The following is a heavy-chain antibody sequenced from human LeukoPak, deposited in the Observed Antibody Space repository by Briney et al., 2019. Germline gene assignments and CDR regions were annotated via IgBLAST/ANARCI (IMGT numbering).Heavy chain of an antibody. V-gene: IGHV3-33*06. CDR1: GFTFSSYA. CDR3: AKGGKWDVTPFDY. Sequence: GGSLRLSCSASGFTFSSYAMHWVRQAPGKGLEWVAVIWYDGSNKYYADSVKGRFTISRDNSKNTLYLQVNSLRAEDTAVYYCAKGGKWDVTPFDYWGQGTLVTVSS. CDR2: IWYDGSNK. J-gene: IGHJ4*02. D-gene: IGHD1-26*01.